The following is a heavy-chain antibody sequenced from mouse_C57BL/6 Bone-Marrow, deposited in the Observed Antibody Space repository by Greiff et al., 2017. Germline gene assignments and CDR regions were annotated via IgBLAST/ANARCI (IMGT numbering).Heavy chain of an antibody. D-gene: IGHD2-1*01. CDR2: IDPSDSYT. CDR3: ARIYYGNLPYWYFDV. V-gene: IGHV1-50*01. CDR1: GYTFTSYW. J-gene: IGHJ1*03. Sequence: VQLQQPGAELVKPGASVKLSCKASGYTFTSYWMQWVKQRPGQGLEWIGEIDPSDSYTNYNQKFKGKATLTVDTSSSTAYMKLSSLTSEDAAVYYCARIYYGNLPYWYFDVWGTGTTVTVSS.